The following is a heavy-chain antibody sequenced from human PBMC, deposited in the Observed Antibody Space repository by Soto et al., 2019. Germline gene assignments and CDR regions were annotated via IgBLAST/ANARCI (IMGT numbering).Heavy chain of an antibody. CDR1: GFTFSSYS. CDR3: ARGSGSYPGDFDY. CDR2: ISSSSSYI. V-gene: IGHV3-21*01. Sequence: EVQLVESGGGLGKPGGSLRLSCAASGFTFSSYSMNWVRQAPGKGLEWVSSISSSSSYIYYEDSVKGRFTISRDNAKNSLYLQMNSLRAEDTAVYYCARGSGSYPGDFDYWGQGTLVTVSS. D-gene: IGHD3-10*01. J-gene: IGHJ4*02.